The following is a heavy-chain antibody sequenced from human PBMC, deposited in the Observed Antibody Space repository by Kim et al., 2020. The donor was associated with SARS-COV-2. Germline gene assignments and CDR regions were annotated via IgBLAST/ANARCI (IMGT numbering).Heavy chain of an antibody. CDR2: IIPIFGTA. Sequence: SVKVSCKASGGTFSSYAISWVRQAPGQGLEWMGGIIPIFGTANYAQKFQGRVTITADESTSTAYMELSSLRSEETAVYYCARDRGVATIFYYYYYGMDVWGQGTTVTVSS. J-gene: IGHJ6*02. CDR1: GGTFSSYA. CDR3: ARDRGVATIFYYYYYGMDV. D-gene: IGHD5-12*01. V-gene: IGHV1-69*13.